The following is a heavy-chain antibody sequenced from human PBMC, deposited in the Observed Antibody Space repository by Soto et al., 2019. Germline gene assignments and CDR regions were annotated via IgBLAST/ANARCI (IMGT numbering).Heavy chain of an antibody. J-gene: IGHJ4*02. CDR2: MNPNTGVA. CDR1: GYTFTGYD. CDR3: VRGLRRGYSVY. D-gene: IGHD2-2*03. V-gene: IGHV1-8*01. Sequence: QVQRVQSGAEVKKPGASVKVSCKASGYTFTGYDVNWVRQATGQGLEWVGWMNPNTGVAGFAQKFQGRVTLTGHTSITTAYMELRSLRSEDTAVYYCVRGLRRGYSVYWGQGTLVTVSS.